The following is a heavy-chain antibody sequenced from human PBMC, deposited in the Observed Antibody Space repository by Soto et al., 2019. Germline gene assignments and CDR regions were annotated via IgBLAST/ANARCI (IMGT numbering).Heavy chain of an antibody. CDR3: ARDTYITGWYEY. V-gene: IGHV1-2*02. CDR2: IDLERGRT. Sequence: QVQLVQSGAEVKKPGASVKVSCKASGDTFSAYYIHWVRQAPGQGLEWMGWIDLERGRTNYEQNFQGRVTMTRDTSINTVYMELSRLKSDDTAIYYCARDTYITGWYEYWGQGTLVTVSS. D-gene: IGHD6-19*01. J-gene: IGHJ4*02. CDR1: GDTFSAYY.